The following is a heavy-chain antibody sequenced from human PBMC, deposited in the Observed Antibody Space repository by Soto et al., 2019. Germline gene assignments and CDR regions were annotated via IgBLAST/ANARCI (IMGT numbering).Heavy chain of an antibody. CDR1: GFTFSSDW. J-gene: IGHJ4*02. V-gene: IGHV3-7*01. CDR2: IKQDGSEK. Sequence: EVQLVESGGRLVQPGGSLRLSCAASGFTFSSDWMSWVRQAPWKGLEWVADIKQDGSEKYYVDSVKGRFTISRDNAKNSLYLQMNSLRAEDTSVYYCARGRHDYGDYGLYWGQGTLVTVSS. D-gene: IGHD4-17*01. CDR3: ARGRHDYGDYGLY.